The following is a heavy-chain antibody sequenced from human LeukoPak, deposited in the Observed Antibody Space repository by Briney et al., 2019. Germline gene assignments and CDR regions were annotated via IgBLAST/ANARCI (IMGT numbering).Heavy chain of an antibody. CDR2: IYYSGST. J-gene: IGHJ4*02. CDR3: ARVDSSDWYTFDY. Sequence: PSETLSLTCAVYGGSFSAYYWSWIRQPPGKGLEWIGYIYYSGSTNYNPSLKSRVTISVDTSKNQFSLKLSSVTAADTAVYYCARVDSSDWYTFDYWGQGTLVTVSS. CDR1: GGSFSAYY. D-gene: IGHD6-19*01. V-gene: IGHV4-59*01.